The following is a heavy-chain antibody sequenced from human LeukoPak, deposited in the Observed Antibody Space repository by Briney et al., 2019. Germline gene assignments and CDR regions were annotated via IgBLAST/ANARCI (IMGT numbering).Heavy chain of an antibody. CDR1: GASIRGFY. D-gene: IGHD6-6*01. J-gene: IGHJ6*02. CDR2: IYSSGSN. CDR3: ARFTATRPSDV. Sequence: SETLSLTCSVSGASIRGFYWSWVRQPPGQTLEWLGYIYSSGSNNYNPSLQSRVTMSVDTSVNQFSLRLSSVTAADTAVYYCARFTATRPSDVWGQGTTVTVSS. V-gene: IGHV4-4*09.